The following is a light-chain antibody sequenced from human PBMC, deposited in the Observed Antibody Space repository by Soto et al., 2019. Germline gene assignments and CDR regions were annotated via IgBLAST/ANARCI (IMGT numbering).Light chain of an antibody. CDR3: QQRSNWHT. Sequence: EIVLTQSPATLSLSPGERATLSCRASQSVSSYLAWYQQKPCQAPRLLIYDASNRATGIPARFTGSGSGTDFTLTISSPEPEDFAVYYCQQRSNWHTFGQGTKLEIK. J-gene: IGKJ2*01. V-gene: IGKV3-11*01. CDR2: DAS. CDR1: QSVSSY.